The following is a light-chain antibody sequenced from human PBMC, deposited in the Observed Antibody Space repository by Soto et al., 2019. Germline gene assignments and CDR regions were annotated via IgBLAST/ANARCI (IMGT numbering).Light chain of an antibody. V-gene: IGKV1-27*01. J-gene: IGKJ5*01. CDR3: QKYNSA. Sequence: DIQMTQSPSSLSSSVVDRVTITCRARQGTSKYVAWYQQRPGQVPKILIYAASILQSGVPSRFSGSGSGTDCTLTISSLQAEDVATYYYQKYNSAFGQGTGLEI. CDR1: QGTSKY. CDR2: AAS.